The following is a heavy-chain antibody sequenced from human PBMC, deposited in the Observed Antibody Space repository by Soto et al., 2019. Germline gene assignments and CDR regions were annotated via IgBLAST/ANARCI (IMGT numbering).Heavy chain of an antibody. CDR3: ARGLSVSLFDN. CDR2: IYYSGST. Sequence: QVQLQASGPGLVKTSQTLSLTCPVSVGSISTGGYYWTWIRQHPGKGLEWIGYIYYSGSTYYNPSLKSRVTISVDTSKNQFSLKLSSVTAADTAVYYCARGLSVSLFDNWGQGTLVTVSS. CDR1: VGSISTGGYY. V-gene: IGHV4-31*03. D-gene: IGHD3-10*01. J-gene: IGHJ4*02.